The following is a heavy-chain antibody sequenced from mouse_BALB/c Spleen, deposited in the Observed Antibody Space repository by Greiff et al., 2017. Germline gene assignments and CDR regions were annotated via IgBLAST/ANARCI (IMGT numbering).Heavy chain of an antibody. Sequence: EVQGVESGGGLVQPGGSRKLSCAASGFTFSSFGMHWVRQAPEKGLEWVAYISSGSSTIYYADTVKGRFTISRDNPKNTLFLQMTSLRSEDTAMYYCARWSYGSRYYFDYWGQGTTLTVSS. D-gene: IGHD1-1*01. CDR1: GFTFSSFG. CDR2: ISSGSSTI. V-gene: IGHV5-17*02. J-gene: IGHJ2*01. CDR3: ARWSYGSRYYFDY.